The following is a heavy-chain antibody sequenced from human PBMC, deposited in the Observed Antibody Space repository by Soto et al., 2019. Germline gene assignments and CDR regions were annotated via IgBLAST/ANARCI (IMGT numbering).Heavy chain of an antibody. CDR2: ISGSGGST. CDR3: AKALVLRYFNGMDV. V-gene: IGHV3-23*01. J-gene: IGHJ6*02. Sequence: GSLRLSCAASGFTFSSYAMSWVRQAPGKGLEWVSAISGSGGSTYYADSVKGRFTISRDNSKNTLYLQMNSLRAEDTAVYYCAKALVLRYFNGMDVWGQGTTVTVS. D-gene: IGHD3-9*01. CDR1: GFTFSSYA.